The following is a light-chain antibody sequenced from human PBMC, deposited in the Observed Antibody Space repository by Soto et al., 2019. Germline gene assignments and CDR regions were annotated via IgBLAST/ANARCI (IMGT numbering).Light chain of an antibody. V-gene: IGKV3-11*01. J-gene: IGKJ4*01. CDR1: QSVSRY. CDR2: DAS. CDR3: QQFSSYPLT. Sequence: EIVLTQSPATLSLSPGERATLSCRASQSVSRYLAWYQHKPGQAPRLLIYDASNRATGIPARFSGSGSGTDFTLTISSLEPEDFAVYYCQQFSSYPLTFGGGTKVDI.